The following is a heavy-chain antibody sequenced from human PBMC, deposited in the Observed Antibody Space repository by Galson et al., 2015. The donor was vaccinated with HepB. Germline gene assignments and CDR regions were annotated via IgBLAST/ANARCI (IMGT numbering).Heavy chain of an antibody. CDR3: ARVRRGISVTDPYYYDYMDV. D-gene: IGHD6-19*01. CDR1: GYTFTSYG. Sequence: SVKVSCKASGYTFTSYGIGWVRQAPGQGLEWMGWISTYNGNTNYAQQLQGRVTLTTDTSTTTAYMDLRSLRSDETAVYYCARVRRGISVTDPYYYDYMDVWGKGTTVTVSS. J-gene: IGHJ6*03. V-gene: IGHV1-18*01. CDR2: ISTYNGNT.